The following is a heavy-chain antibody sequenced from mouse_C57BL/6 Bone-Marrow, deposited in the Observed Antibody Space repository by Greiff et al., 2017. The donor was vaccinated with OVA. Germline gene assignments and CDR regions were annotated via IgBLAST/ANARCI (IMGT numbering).Heavy chain of an antibody. V-gene: IGHV1-69*01. D-gene: IGHD2-4*01. CDR1: GYTFTSYW. CDR2: IDPSDSYT. J-gene: IGHJ4*01. Sequence: VQLQQPGAELVMPGASVKLSCKASGYTFTSYWMHWVKQRPGQGLEWIGEIDPSDSYTNYNQKFKGKSTLTVDKSSSTAYMQLSSLTSEDSAVYYCARRGYYEDAMDYWGQGTSVTVSS. CDR3: ARRGYYEDAMDY.